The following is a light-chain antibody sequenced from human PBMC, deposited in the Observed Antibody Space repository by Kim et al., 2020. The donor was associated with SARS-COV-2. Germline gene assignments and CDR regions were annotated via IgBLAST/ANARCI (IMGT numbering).Light chain of an antibody. Sequence: ASVGDRDTITCRASQGIRKDLGWYQQKPGKAPKLLIYATSSLQSGVPSRFSGSGSGTDFTLTISSLQPEDFATYYCLQDYNYPRTFGQGTKVDIK. V-gene: IGKV1-6*01. CDR3: LQDYNYPRT. J-gene: IGKJ1*01. CDR2: ATS. CDR1: QGIRKD.